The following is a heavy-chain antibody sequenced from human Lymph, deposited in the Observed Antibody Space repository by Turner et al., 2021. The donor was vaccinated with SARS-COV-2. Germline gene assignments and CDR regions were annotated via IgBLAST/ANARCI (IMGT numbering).Heavy chain of an antibody. J-gene: IGHJ6*02. CDR1: GGAISSTS. D-gene: IGHD1-1*01. CDR2: FYKIGSI. CDR3: ARHQGSTSGYDHGMNV. V-gene: IGHV4-59*08. Sequence: QVQLQESGPGLVRPSETLSLTCTVAGGAISSTSWRWIRQSPGRGLEWSGYFYKIGSIHYNPTRRSRVTISVDTSKIQLSLNLNSVTAADTAVYYCARHQGSTSGYDHGMNVWGQGTAVIVSS.